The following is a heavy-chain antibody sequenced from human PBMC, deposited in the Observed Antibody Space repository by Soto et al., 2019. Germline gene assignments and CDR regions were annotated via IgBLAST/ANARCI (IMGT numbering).Heavy chain of an antibody. CDR3: ASSNIDSYGSYGMDV. CDR1: GYTFTSYG. Sequence: ASVKVSCKASGYTFTSYGISWVRQAPGQGLEWMGWISAYNGNTNYAQKLQGRVTMTTDTSTSTAYMELRSLRSDDTAVYYCASSNIDSYGSYGMDVWGQGTMVTVSS. D-gene: IGHD5-18*01. CDR2: ISAYNGNT. V-gene: IGHV1-18*01. J-gene: IGHJ6*02.